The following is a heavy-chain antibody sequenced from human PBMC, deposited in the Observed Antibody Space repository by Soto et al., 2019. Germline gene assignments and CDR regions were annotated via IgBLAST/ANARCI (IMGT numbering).Heavy chain of an antibody. V-gene: IGHV2-70*01. CDR3: ARVNPSGYCSSTSCPWDWFDP. CDR2: IDWDDDK. J-gene: IGHJ5*02. Sequence: SGPTLVNPTQTLTLTCTFSGVSLGTSGVCVSWIRQPPGNALEWLALIDWDDDKYYSTSLKTRLTISKDTSKNQVVLTMTNMDPVDTATYYCARVNPSGYCSSTSCPWDWFDPWGQGTLVTVSS. D-gene: IGHD2-2*03. CDR1: GVSLGTSGVC.